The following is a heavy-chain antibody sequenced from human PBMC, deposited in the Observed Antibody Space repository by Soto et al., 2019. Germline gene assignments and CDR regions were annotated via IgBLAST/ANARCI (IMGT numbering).Heavy chain of an antibody. V-gene: IGHV3-30-3*01. CDR3: ARLGVVVVTAFPGGRHDY. D-gene: IGHD2-21*02. CDR1: GFTFSSYA. J-gene: IGHJ4*02. CDR2: ISYDGSNK. Sequence: QVQLVESGGGVVQPGRSLRLSCAASGFTFSSYAMHWVRQAPGKGLEWVAVISYDGSNKYYADSVKGRFTISRDNSKNPLYLQMNRLRAEDTAVYYCARLGVVVVTAFPGGRHDYWGQGTLVTVSS.